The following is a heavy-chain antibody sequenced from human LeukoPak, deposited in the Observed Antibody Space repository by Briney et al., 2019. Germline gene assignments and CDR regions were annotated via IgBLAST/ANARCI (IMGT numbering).Heavy chain of an antibody. J-gene: IGHJ5*02. CDR3: ARGLEHYGDYVFDP. D-gene: IGHD4-17*01. Sequence: SETLSLTCGVSGYSVSSGYYRGWIRQPPKKGLEWIGSIDHSGSTYNNPSLKSRVTISVNTSKNQFSLKLSSVTAADTAVYYCARGLEHYGDYVFDPWGQGTLVTVSS. V-gene: IGHV4-38-2*01. CDR1: GYSVSSGYY. CDR2: IDHSGST.